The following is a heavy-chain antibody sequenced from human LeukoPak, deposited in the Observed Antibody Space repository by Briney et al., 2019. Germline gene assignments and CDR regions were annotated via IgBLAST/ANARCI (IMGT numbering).Heavy chain of an antibody. Sequence: SGGSLRLSCVASGFTFSSYWMTWVRQAPGKGLEWVANIKTDGSQIYYVDSVKGRFTISRDNAKNSLYLQMNSLRAEDTAVYYCARDGRGLGNYFDYWGQGTLVTVSS. V-gene: IGHV3-7*01. CDR3: ARDGRGLGNYFDY. CDR1: GFTFSSYW. CDR2: IKTDGSQI. J-gene: IGHJ4*02. D-gene: IGHD3-10*01.